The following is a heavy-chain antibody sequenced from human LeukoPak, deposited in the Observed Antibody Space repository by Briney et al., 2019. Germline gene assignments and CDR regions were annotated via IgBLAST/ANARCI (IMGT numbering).Heavy chain of an antibody. CDR2: INPNSGDT. D-gene: IGHD1-26*01. CDR1: GYTFTNYY. Sequence: GASVKVSCKASGYTFTNYYMYWVRQAPGQGLEWMGWINPNSGDTSYVQKFQGRVTMTSDTSISTAYMELSGLTSDDTAMYFCARDHNGRYFLFDFWGQGTLVTVSS. CDR3: ARDHNGRYFLFDF. J-gene: IGHJ4*02. V-gene: IGHV1-2*02.